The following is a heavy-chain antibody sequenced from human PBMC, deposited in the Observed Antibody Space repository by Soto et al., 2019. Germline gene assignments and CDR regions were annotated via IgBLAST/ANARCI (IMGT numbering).Heavy chain of an antibody. J-gene: IGHJ4*02. V-gene: IGHV3-7*01. CDR3: ATSRPGYCISTSCPQPFDY. Sequence: GGSPRLSCAASGFTFSSYWMSWVRQAPGKGLEWVANIKQDGSEKYYVDSVKGRFTISRDNAKNSLYLQMNSLRAEDTAVYYCATSRPGYCISTSCPQPFDYWGQGTLVTVSS. CDR1: GFTFSSYW. CDR2: IKQDGSEK. D-gene: IGHD2-2*01.